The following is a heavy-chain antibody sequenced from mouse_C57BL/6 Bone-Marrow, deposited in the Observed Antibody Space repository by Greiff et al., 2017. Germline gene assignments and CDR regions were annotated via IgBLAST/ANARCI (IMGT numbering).Heavy chain of an antibody. Sequence: VQLQQPGAELVMPGASVKLSCKASGYTFTSYGMHWVKQRPGQGLEWIGEIDPSDSYTNYNQKFKGKSTMTVDKSSSTAYMELRSLTSEDSAVYYCAREGADYDEYAVDYWGQGTSVTVSS. J-gene: IGHJ4*01. CDR3: AREGADYDEYAVDY. CDR2: IDPSDSYT. V-gene: IGHV1-69*01. CDR1: GYTFTSYG. D-gene: IGHD2-4*01.